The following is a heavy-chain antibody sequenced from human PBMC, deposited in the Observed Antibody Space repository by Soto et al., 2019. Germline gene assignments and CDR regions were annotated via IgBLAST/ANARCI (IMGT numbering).Heavy chain of an antibody. V-gene: IGHV3-53*01. Sequence: HPGGSLRLSCAASGFTVSSNYMSWVRQAPGKGLEWVSVIYSGGSTYYADSVKGRFTISRDNSKNTLYLQMNSLRAEDTAVYYCARAFVVAATYYYGMDVWGQGTTVTVSS. CDR2: IYSGGST. CDR3: ARAFVVAATYYYGMDV. D-gene: IGHD2-15*01. CDR1: GFTVSSNY. J-gene: IGHJ6*02.